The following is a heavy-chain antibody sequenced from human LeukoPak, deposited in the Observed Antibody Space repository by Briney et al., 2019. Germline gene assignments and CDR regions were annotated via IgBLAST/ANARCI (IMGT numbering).Heavy chain of an antibody. V-gene: IGHV3-23*01. D-gene: IGHD6-13*01. J-gene: IGHJ5*01. CDR3: AKGYSNWYREGWFDS. CDR1: GFTFSSYA. CDR2: ISGSGGST. Sequence: GGSLRLSCAASGFTFSSYAMSWVRQAPGKGLEWVSAISGSGGSTYYADSVKGRFTISRDNSNKNVYLQMNSPSAEDTAVYYCAKGYSNWYREGWFDSWGQGTLVIVSS.